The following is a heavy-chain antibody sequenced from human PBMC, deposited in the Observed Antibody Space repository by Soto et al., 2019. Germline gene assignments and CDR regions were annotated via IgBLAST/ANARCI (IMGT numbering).Heavy chain of an antibody. V-gene: IGHV3-23*01. D-gene: IGHD2-2*01. CDR2: ISGSGGST. CDR1: GFTFISYA. Sequence: GGSLRLSCAASGFTFISYAMSWVLQAPGQGLEWVSAISGSGGSTYYADSVKGRFTISRDNSKNTLYLKMNSLRAQDTSVYYCAKDDIVVVPAGMVFYQSGRSCYCFGTWDQGSLVTVSS. J-gene: IGHJ5*02. CDR3: AKDDIVVVPAGMVFYQSGRSCYCFGT.